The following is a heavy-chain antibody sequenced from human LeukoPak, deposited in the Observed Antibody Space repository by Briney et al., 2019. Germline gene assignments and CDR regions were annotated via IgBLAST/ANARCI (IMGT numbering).Heavy chain of an antibody. D-gene: IGHD2-8*01. J-gene: IGHJ4*02. V-gene: IGHV4-31*03. CDR3: SRENGAFSPFGY. CDR1: GGSINSGGYY. CDR2: IYDSGST. Sequence: SQTLSLTCTVYGGSINSGGYYWSWIRQHPGKGLEWIGYIYDSGSTYYNPSLKSRVTISGDTSKNQFSLKLSSVTAADTAVYYCSRENGAFSPFGYWGQGTLVTVPS.